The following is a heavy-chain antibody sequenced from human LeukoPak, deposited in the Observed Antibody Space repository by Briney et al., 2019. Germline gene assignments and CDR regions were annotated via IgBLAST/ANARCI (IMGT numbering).Heavy chain of an antibody. Sequence: ASVEVSCKASGYTFTSYGISWVRQAPGQGLEWMGWISAYNGNTNYAQKLQGRVTMTTDTSTSTAYMELRSLRSDDTAVYYCAREKPYYYYYGMDVWGQGTTVTVSS. CDR3: AREKPYYYYYGMDV. CDR2: ISAYNGNT. J-gene: IGHJ6*02. V-gene: IGHV1-18*01. CDR1: GYTFTSYG.